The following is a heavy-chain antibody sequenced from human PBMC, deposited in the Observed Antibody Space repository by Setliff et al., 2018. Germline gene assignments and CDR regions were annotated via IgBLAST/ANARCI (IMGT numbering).Heavy chain of an antibody. Sequence: PGESLKISCKGSGYSFTTYWIGWVRQMPGKGLEWMGIIYPGDSDTRHSPSFQGHVTISADKSITTAYLQWSSLKAPDTAMYYCARSAWGSSGYYPYYFDYWGQGTLVTVSS. V-gene: IGHV5-51*01. J-gene: IGHJ4*02. D-gene: IGHD3-22*01. CDR1: GYSFTTYW. CDR2: IYPGDSDT. CDR3: ARSAWGSSGYYPYYFDY.